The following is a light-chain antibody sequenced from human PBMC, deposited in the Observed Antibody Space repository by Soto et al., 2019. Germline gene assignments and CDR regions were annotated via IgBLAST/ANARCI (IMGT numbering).Light chain of an antibody. J-gene: IGKJ5*01. CDR3: QQRHMWPIT. Sequence: EIVMTQSPATLSVSPGERATLSCRASQSVGTYLAWYQQKPGQAPRLLIYDASNRATGIPPRFSGSGSGTDFTLTISSLEPEDSAVYYCQQRHMWPITFGQGTRLEIK. CDR2: DAS. V-gene: IGKV3-11*01. CDR1: QSVGTY.